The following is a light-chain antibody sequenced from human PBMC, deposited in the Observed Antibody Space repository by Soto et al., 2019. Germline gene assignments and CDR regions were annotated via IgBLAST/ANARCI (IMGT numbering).Light chain of an antibody. J-gene: IGKJ4*01. CDR3: QQYNNWPRTT. CDR1: QTINRN. V-gene: IGKV3-15*01. Sequence: VLTLSLVALSLSPGERATLSCRASQTINRNLAWYQQKPGQAPRLFIFRASSRATGIPARFSGSGSGTEFNLTISSLQSEDVAVHYCQQYNNWPRTTFGGGTKVDI. CDR2: RAS.